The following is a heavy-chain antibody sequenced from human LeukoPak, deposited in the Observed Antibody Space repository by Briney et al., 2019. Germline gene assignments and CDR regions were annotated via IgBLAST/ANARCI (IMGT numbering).Heavy chain of an antibody. V-gene: IGHV3-53*01. Sequence: GGSLRLSCAASGFSVSGNYLNWVRQPPGKGLEWVSVIYKGGSTYYADSVKGRFTISRDNSKNALYLQMNSLRAEDTAVYFCAGPMTDLYRSGYIDAFEVWGQGTTVIVSS. J-gene: IGHJ3*01. CDR2: IYKGGST. CDR1: GFSVSGNY. CDR3: AGPMTDLYRSGYIDAFEV. D-gene: IGHD3-10*01.